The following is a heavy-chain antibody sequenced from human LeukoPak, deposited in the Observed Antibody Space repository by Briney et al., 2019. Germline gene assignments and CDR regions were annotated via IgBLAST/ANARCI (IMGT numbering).Heavy chain of an antibody. CDR2: ISSSSSYI. D-gene: IGHD6-19*01. CDR1: GFTFSSYS. CDR3: ARDLYSSGWARIYYFDY. V-gene: IGHV3-21*01. J-gene: IGHJ4*02. Sequence: GGSLRLSCAASGFTFSSYSMNWVRQAPGKGLEWVSSISSSSSYIYYADSVEGRFTISRDNAKNSLYLQMNSLRAEDTAVYYCARDLYSSGWARIYYFDYWGQGTLVTVSS.